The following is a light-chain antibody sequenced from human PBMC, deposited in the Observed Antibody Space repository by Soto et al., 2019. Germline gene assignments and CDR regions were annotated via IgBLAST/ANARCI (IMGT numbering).Light chain of an antibody. J-gene: IGLJ3*02. CDR1: SSDVGSYDR. CDR2: EVN. CDR3: CSSVGSPNWV. Sequence: QSVLTQPASVSGSPGQSIAISCTGTSSDVGSYDRVSWSQQHPGKAPTLMIYEVNKRPSGVSNRVSGSKSGNTASLTISGLQAEDEADYYCCSSVGSPNWVFGGGTKLTVL. V-gene: IGLV2-23*02.